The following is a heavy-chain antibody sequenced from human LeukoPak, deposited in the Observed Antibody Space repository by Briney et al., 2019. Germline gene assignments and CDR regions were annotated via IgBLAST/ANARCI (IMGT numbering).Heavy chain of an antibody. CDR2: IKHDEGEE. CDR1: GFTFSSSW. V-gene: IGHV3-7*05. CDR3: TRDRYGD. D-gene: IGHD5-18*01. Sequence: PGASLRLSCAASGFTFSSSWMSWVRQAPGKGLEWLANIKHDEGEEYDVDSLKGRVTITRDNAKNSLYLQMNSLRVEDTAVYYCTRDRYGDWGQGTLVTVSS. J-gene: IGHJ4*02.